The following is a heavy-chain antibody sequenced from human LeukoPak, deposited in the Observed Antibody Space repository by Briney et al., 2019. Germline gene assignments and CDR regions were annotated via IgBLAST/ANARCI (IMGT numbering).Heavy chain of an antibody. CDR1: GFTFSSYW. V-gene: IGHV3-74*01. CDR2: INSDGSTT. J-gene: IGHJ3*01. CDR3: ARDYSRWHGDFDV. D-gene: IGHD6-13*01. Sequence: GGSLRLSCAASGFTFSSYWMYWVRQAPGKGLVWVSRINSDGSTTSYADSVKGRFTISRDNAKNTLYLQMNSLRDEDSGVYFCARDYSRWHGDFDVWGQGTMVTASS.